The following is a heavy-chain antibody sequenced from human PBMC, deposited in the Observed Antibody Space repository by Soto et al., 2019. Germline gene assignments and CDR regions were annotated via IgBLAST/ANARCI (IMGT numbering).Heavy chain of an antibody. CDR1: GFTLSGSD. CDR3: SRHQEGRSMVFYGMDV. Sequence: GGSLRLSCAASGFTLSGSDIHWVRQASGKGLEWVGRIRTKSNNFATSYAESVRGRFTISRDDSDNTASLQMSSLKTEDTAIYYCSRHQEGRSMVFYGMDVWGQGTTVTVSS. J-gene: IGHJ6*02. CDR2: IRTKSNNFAT. V-gene: IGHV3-73*01. D-gene: IGHD3-10*01.